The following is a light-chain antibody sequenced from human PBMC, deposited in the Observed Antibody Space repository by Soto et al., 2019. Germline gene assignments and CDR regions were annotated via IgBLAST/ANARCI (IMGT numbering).Light chain of an antibody. J-gene: IGLJ1*01. CDR3: SACTVSRTYV. CDR2: NVY. V-gene: IGLV2-14*03. CDR1: SSDVGAYNF. Sequence: QSALTQPAPGSGSPGQSITNSCTGTSSDVGAYNFVSWHQQHPGKAPKLMIYNVYDRPSGISYRFSGSKSGNAASLTISGLQGEDEADYYCSACTVSRTYVFGTGSKVTVL.